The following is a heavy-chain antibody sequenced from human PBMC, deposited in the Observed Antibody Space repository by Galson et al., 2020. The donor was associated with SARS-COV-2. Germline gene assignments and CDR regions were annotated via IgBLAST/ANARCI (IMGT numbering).Heavy chain of an antibody. V-gene: IGHV3-53*01. CDR1: GFTVTSNY. CDR3: ARESIRVGVKNGGYFEL. Sequence: GGSLRLSCAASGFTVTSNYMSWVRQAPGKGLEWVSFIYSAAPARYADSVKDRFTIFRDNSKNTLYLQMNSLRAEDTAIYYWARESIRVGVKNGGYFELWGRGTLVTVSS. J-gene: IGHJ2*01. CDR2: IYSAAPA. D-gene: IGHD1-26*01.